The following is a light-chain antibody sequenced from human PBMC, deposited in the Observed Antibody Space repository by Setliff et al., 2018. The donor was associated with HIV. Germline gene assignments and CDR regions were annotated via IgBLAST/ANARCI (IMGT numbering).Light chain of an antibody. CDR3: QSYDSSLRGFV. Sequence: VLTQPPSVSGAPGQRVTISCTGSSSNIGTGYDVHWYQQLPGTAPKLLIHDNNNRPSGVPDRFSGSKSGTSASLAITGLQAEDEADYYCQSYDSSLRGFVFGSGTKVTVL. CDR2: DNN. V-gene: IGLV1-40*01. CDR1: SSNIGTGYD. J-gene: IGLJ1*01.